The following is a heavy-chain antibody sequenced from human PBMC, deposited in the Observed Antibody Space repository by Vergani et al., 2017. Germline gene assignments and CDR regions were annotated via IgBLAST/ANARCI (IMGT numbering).Heavy chain of an antibody. J-gene: IGHJ4*02. CDR1: GYTFTSYA. V-gene: IGHV7-4-1*02. D-gene: IGHD3-3*01. Sequence: QVQLVQSGSELKKPGASVKVSCKASGYTFTSYAMNWVRQAPGQGLEWMGWINTNTGNPTYAQGFTGRFVFSLDTSVSTAYLQISSLKAEDTAVYYCARTCLSEKITIFGVVIHSYFDYWGQGTLVTVSS. CDR3: ARTCLSEKITIFGVVIHSYFDY. CDR2: INTNTGNP.